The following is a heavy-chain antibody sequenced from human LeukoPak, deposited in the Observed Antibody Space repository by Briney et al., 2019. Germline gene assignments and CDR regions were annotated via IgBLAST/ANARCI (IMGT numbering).Heavy chain of an antibody. Sequence: PGGSLRLSCVGSGFTFRSHAMSWVRQAPEKGLEFVSGIYENGGTTYYADSVKGRFTISRDNSKNTLYLQMNSLRAEDTAVYYCARERAAAGTGDGMDVWGQGTTVTVSS. CDR3: ARERAAAGTGDGMDV. CDR1: GFTFRSHA. D-gene: IGHD6-13*01. J-gene: IGHJ6*02. CDR2: IYENGGTT. V-gene: IGHV3-23*01.